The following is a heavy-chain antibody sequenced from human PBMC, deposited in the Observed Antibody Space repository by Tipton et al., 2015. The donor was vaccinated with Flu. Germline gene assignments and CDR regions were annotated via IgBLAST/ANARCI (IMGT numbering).Heavy chain of an antibody. CDR3: ASHSYGRGRADH. Sequence: LRLPCTVSGYSISCGYYWGWIRQPPGKGLEWIGSIDHSGTTDYNPSLKSRVTISVDTSKNQFSLKLSSVTAADPAVLYCASHSYGRGRADHWSQGTLVTVSS. D-gene: IGHD4-17*01. CDR2: IDHSGTT. V-gene: IGHV4-38-2*02. J-gene: IGHJ5*02. CDR1: GYSISCGYY.